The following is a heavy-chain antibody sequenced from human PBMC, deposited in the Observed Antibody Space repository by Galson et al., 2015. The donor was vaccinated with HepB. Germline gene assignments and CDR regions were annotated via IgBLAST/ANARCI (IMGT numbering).Heavy chain of an antibody. V-gene: IGHV1-2*04. D-gene: IGHD6-19*01. Sequence: SVKVSCKASGYTFTGCYMHWVRQAPGQGLEWMGWINPNSGGTNYAQKFQGWVTMTRDTSISTAYMELSRLRSDDTAVYYCARVRYSSGWAYYFDYWGQGTLVTVSS. CDR2: INPNSGGT. CDR1: GYTFTGCY. CDR3: ARVRYSSGWAYYFDY. J-gene: IGHJ4*02.